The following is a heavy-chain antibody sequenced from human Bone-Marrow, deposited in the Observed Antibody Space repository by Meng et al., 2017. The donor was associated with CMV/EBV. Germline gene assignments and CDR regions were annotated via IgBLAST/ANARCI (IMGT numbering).Heavy chain of an antibody. CDR1: GFTFSRYS. Sequence: GESLKISCAASGFTFSRYSVNWVRQAPGKGLEWVSSISSGTNYIHYADSVKGRFTISRDNAKNSLYLQMNSLRAEDTAVYYCARDPGGYCSSTSCPDYWGQRTLVAASS. V-gene: IGHV3-21*01. J-gene: IGHJ4*02. CDR3: ARDPGGYCSSTSCPDY. D-gene: IGHD2-2*01. CDR2: ISSGTNYI.